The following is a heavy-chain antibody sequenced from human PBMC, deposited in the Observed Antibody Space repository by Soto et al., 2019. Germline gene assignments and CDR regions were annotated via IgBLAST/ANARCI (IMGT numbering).Heavy chain of an antibody. CDR1: GYTFTSYD. CDR3: ARGRGWRDY. D-gene: IGHD6-19*01. V-gene: IGHV1-8*01. CDR2: INLNSGDT. Sequence: QVQLVQSGAEVKKPGASVKVSCKASGYTFTSYDINWVRQAAGQGLEWMGWINLNSGDTDSAQKFQGRLTMTRDTSISTDYMELSSLTSEDTAVYYCARGRGWRDYWGQGTLVTVSS. J-gene: IGHJ4*02.